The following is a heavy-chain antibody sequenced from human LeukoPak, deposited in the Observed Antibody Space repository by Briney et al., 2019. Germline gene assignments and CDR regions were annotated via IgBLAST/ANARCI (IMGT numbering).Heavy chain of an antibody. J-gene: IGHJ4*02. CDR1: GFTFSSYA. CDR2: ISGSGGST. CDR3: AKGSGLTGTFFDY. D-gene: IGHD7-27*01. Sequence: GGSLRLSCAASGFTFSSYAMSWVRQAPGRGLEWVSIISGSGGSTYYADSVKGRFTISRDNSKNTLYLQMNSLRAEDTAVYYCAKGSGLTGTFFDYWGQGTLVTVSS. V-gene: IGHV3-23*01.